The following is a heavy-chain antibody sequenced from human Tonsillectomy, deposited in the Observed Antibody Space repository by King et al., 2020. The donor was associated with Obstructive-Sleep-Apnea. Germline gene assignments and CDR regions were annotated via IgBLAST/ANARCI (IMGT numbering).Heavy chain of an antibody. Sequence: VQLVESGGALVQPGGSLRLSCATSGFTFSSYWMTWVRQAPGKGLEWVATIKQDGSEKNYADSVKGRFIISRANAQNSLYLQKVSPVAGDTAVYYCARVLLWFGELTYWGQGTLVTVSS. V-gene: IGHV3-7*01. CDR1: GFTFSSYW. D-gene: IGHD3-10*01. CDR2: IKQDGSEK. CDR3: ARVLLWFGELTY. J-gene: IGHJ4*02.